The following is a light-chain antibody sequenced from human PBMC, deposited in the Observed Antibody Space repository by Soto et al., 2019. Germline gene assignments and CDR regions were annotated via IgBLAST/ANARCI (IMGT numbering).Light chain of an antibody. CDR3: CSYAGSSTVV. CDR1: SSDVGSYNL. J-gene: IGLJ2*01. Sequence: QSALTQPASVSGSPGQSITISCTGTSSDVGSYNLDSWYQQHPGKAPKLMIYEGSKRPSGVSNRFSGSKSGNTASLTISGLQAEDEADYYCCSYAGSSTVVFGGGTKVTVL. V-gene: IGLV2-23*01. CDR2: EGS.